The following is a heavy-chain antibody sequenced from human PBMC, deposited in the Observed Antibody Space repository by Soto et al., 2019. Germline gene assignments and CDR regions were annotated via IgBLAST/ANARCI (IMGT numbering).Heavy chain of an antibody. V-gene: IGHV4-59*08. D-gene: IGHD3-9*01. CDR1: GGSISGYY. CDR2: IYYSGSSGST. Sequence: VQLQESGPGLVKPSETPSLTCTVSGGSISGYYWSWIRQTPGKGLEWIGYIYYSGSSGSTNYNPTLETXXTXSXATSGTQFSLTPSSVTAADTAVYDCARHHPGYPFDYWGQGTLVTVSS. J-gene: IGHJ4*02. CDR3: ARHHPGYPFDY.